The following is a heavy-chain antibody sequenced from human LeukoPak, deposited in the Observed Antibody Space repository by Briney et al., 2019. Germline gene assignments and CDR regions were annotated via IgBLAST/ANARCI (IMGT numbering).Heavy chain of an antibody. CDR2: IYYSGST. D-gene: IGHD3-10*01. CDR3: AREKWGLLWFGDDAFDI. Sequence: SETLSLTCTVSGGSISSYYWSWIRQPPGKGLEWIGYIYYSGSTNYNPSLKGRVTISVDTSKNQFSLKLSSVTAADTAVYYCAREKWGLLWFGDDAFDIWGQGTMVTVSS. V-gene: IGHV4-59*01. CDR1: GGSISSYY. J-gene: IGHJ3*02.